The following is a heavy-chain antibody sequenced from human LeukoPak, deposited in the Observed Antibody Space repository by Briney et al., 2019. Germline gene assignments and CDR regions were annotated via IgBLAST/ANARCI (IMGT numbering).Heavy chain of an antibody. J-gene: IGHJ4*02. CDR1: GFTFSDYY. CDR3: PGGRAIRDFDL. V-gene: IGHV3-11*01. D-gene: IGHD3-3*01. CDR2: ISNIGYSM. Sequence: GGSLRLSCAASGFTFSDYYMSWVRQAPGKGLEWLAYISNIGYSMYYADSVKDRSTISRDNDQRSVDLQLNSLTADDTAVFFFPGGRAIRDFDLWGQASLVTVS.